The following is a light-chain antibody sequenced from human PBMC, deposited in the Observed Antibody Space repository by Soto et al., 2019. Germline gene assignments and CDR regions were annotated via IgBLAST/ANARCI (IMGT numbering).Light chain of an antibody. CDR1: QSVLYSSNNKNY. J-gene: IGKJ2*01. V-gene: IGKV4-1*01. CDR2: WAS. Sequence: DIMMTQSPDSLAVSLGERATINCKSSQSVLYSSNNKNYLAWYQQKPGQPPKLLIYWASTRESGVPDRFSGSGSGTDFTLTISSLQAEDVAVYYCQQYYSLYTFGQGTKLEIK. CDR3: QQYYSLYT.